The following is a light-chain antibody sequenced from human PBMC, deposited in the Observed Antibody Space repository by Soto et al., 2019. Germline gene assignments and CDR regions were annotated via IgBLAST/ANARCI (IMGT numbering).Light chain of an antibody. Sequence: EIVLTQSPGTLSLSPGERATLSCRASQSVSSSYLAWYQQKPGQAPRLLIYGASSRATGVPDRLSGSGSGTDFTLTISRLEPEDFAVYYCHQYDSWTFGQGTKVDIK. CDR3: HQYDSWT. CDR2: GAS. J-gene: IGKJ1*01. V-gene: IGKV3-20*01. CDR1: QSVSSSY.